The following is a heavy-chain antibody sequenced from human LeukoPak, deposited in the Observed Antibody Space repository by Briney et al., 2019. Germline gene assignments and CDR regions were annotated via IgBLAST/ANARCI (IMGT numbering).Heavy chain of an antibody. CDR2: ISNSNTYR. Sequence: GGSLRLSCAASGFTFSSYEMNWVRQAPGKGLEWVSSISNSNTYRYYAGSVKGRFTISRDNAKNSLYLQMNSLRAEDTAVYYCARDKGRYFDYLPGMDYWGQGILVTVSS. CDR1: GFTFSSYE. J-gene: IGHJ4*02. D-gene: IGHD3-9*01. V-gene: IGHV3-21*01. CDR3: ARDKGRYFDYLPGMDY.